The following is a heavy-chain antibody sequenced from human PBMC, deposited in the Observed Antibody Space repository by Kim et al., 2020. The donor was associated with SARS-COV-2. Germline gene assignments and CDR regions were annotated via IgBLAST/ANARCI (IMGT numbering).Heavy chain of an antibody. CDR1: GGTFSSYA. J-gene: IGHJ6*02. V-gene: IGHV1-69*13. Sequence: SVKVSCKASGGTFSSYAISWVRQAPGQGLEWMGGIIPIFGTANYAQKFQGRVTITADESTSTAYMELSSLRSEDTAVYYCARDGVTTITSDYYYYYGMDVWGQGTTVTVSS. CDR3: ARDGVTTITSDYYYYYGMDV. CDR2: IIPIFGTA. D-gene: IGHD4-4*01.